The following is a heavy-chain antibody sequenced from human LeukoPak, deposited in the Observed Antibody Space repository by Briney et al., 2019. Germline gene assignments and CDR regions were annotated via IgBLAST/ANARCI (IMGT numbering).Heavy chain of an antibody. J-gene: IGHJ4*02. CDR2: IRSKANSYAT. CDR1: GFPFSNAW. CDR3: TSEYCSSTSCYRGESGY. D-gene: IGHD2-2*01. Sequence: PGGSLRLSCAASGFPFSNAWMSWVRQASGKGLEWVGRIRSKANSYATAYAASVKGRFTISRGDSKNTAYLQMNSLKTEDTAVYYCTSEYCSSTSCYRGESGYWGQGTLVTVSS. V-gene: IGHV3-73*01.